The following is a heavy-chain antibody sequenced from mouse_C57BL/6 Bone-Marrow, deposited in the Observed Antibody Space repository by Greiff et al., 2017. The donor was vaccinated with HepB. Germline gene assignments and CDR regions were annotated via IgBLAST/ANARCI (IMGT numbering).Heavy chain of an antibody. V-gene: IGHV1-54*01. Sequence: QVHVKQSGAELVRPGTSVKVSCKASGSAFTNYLIEWVKQRPGQGLEWIGVINPGSGGTNYNEKFKGKATLTADKSSSTAYMQLSSLTSEDSAVYFCARSGGSRGYWGQGTTLTVSS. CDR1: GSAFTNYL. CDR2: INPGSGGT. J-gene: IGHJ2*01. D-gene: IGHD1-1*01. CDR3: ARSGGSRGY.